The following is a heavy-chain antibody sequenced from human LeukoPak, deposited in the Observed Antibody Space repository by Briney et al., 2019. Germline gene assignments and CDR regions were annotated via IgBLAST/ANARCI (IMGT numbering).Heavy chain of an antibody. Sequence: PVGSLRLSCAASGFTFSSYGMHWVRQAPGKGLEWVAFIRYDGSNKYYADSVKGRFTISRDNSKNTLYLQMNSLRAEDTAVYYCAKDSFSGIVVVPAGFDYWGQGTLVTVSS. CDR3: AKDSFSGIVVVPAGFDY. D-gene: IGHD2-2*01. J-gene: IGHJ4*02. CDR1: GFTFSSYG. V-gene: IGHV3-30*02. CDR2: IRYDGSNK.